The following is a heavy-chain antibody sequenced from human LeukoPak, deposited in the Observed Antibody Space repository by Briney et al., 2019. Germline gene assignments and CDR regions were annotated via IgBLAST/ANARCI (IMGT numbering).Heavy chain of an antibody. D-gene: IGHD3-3*01. CDR2: IYSGGST. V-gene: IGHV3-53*01. J-gene: IGHJ6*02. Sequence: GGSLRLSCAASGFTVSSNYMSWVRQAPGKGLEWVSVIYSGGSTYYADSVKGRFTISRDNAKNTLYLQMNSLRAEDTAVYYCARNSRVVMDVWGQGTTVTVFS. CDR1: GFTVSSNY. CDR3: ARNSRVVMDV.